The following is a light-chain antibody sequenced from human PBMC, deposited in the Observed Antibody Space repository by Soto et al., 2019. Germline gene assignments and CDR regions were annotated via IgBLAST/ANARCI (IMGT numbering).Light chain of an antibody. V-gene: IGLV2-14*03. J-gene: IGLJ1*01. CDR2: DVS. Sequence: QSALTQPASVSGSPGQSITISCTGASSDVGGYNYVSWYQQHPGKAPKLIIYDVSYRPSGVSNRFSGSKSGNTASLTISGLQAEDEADYHFSSYISTNTSHVFGTGTKLTVL. CDR1: SSDVGGYNY. CDR3: SSYISTNTSHV.